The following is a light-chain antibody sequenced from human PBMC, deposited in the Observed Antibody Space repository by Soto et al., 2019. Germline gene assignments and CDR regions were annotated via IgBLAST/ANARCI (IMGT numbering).Light chain of an antibody. CDR1: QSVSDN. Sequence: EIVVTQSPSTLSVSQGERATISCRASQSVSDNLAWYQQKPGQAPTLLIYGASTRRAGIPARFSGSGSGTEFTLTTITLQPEDVAVYYCHQDYRWPPTTFGGGTRLEIK. CDR2: GAS. V-gene: IGKV3-15*01. J-gene: IGKJ5*01. CDR3: HQDYRWPPTT.